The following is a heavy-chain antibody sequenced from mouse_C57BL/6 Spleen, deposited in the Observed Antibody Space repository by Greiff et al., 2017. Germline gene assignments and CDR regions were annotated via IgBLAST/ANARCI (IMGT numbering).Heavy chain of an antibody. J-gene: IGHJ4*01. Sequence: VQLKESGPELVKPGASVKISCKASGYSFTDYNMNWVKQRNGKSLEWIGVINPNYGTTSYNQKFKGKATLTVDQSSSTAYMQLNSLTSEDSAVYYCAREGYYGSSDYAMDYWGQGTSVTVSS. CDR3: AREGYYGSSDYAMDY. CDR1: GYSFTDYN. D-gene: IGHD1-1*01. V-gene: IGHV1-39*01. CDR2: INPNYGTT.